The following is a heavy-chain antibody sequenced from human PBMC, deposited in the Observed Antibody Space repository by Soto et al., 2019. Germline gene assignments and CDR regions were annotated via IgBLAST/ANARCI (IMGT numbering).Heavy chain of an antibody. CDR2: TSGSGAGT. J-gene: IGHJ4*02. Sequence: GGSLRLSCAASGFSFSNYAMGWVRQTPGKGLEWVASTSGSGAGTYYADSVKGRPSISRDNSKNTVSLLMNSLRAEDTAVYFCARGSSGYISSWYYFDYWGRGTLVTVSS. CDR1: GFSFSNYA. V-gene: IGHV3-23*01. CDR3: ARGSSGYISSWYYFDY. D-gene: IGHD6-13*01.